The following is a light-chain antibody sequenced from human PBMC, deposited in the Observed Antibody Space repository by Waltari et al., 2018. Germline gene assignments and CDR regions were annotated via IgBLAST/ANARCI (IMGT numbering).Light chain of an antibody. J-gene: IGLJ1*01. CDR2: YDS. Sequence: SYVLTQAPSVSVAPGETARITCGGNNIADKNVHWYQQKPGQAPVLVIFYDSDRPSGIPERFSGSNSGNTATLTISRAEAGDEADYYCQVWDTSIDLSVFGTGTNVTVL. CDR3: QVWDTSIDLSV. V-gene: IGLV3-21*04. CDR1: NIADKN.